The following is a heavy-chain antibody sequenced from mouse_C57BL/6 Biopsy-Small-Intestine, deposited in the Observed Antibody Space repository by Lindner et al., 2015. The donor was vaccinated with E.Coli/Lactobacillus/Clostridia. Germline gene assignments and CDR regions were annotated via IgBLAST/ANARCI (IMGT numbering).Heavy chain of an antibody. CDR1: GYSFTSYG. CDR3: VRDSKEQLVDY. J-gene: IGHJ4*01. D-gene: IGHD2-2*01. CDR2: ISAYNGNT. Sequence: SVKVSCKASGYSFTSYGISWVRQAPGQGLEWMGWISAYNGNTDYAQNFQGRVTMTTDTSTSTVYMELRSLTSDDTAVYYCVRDSKEQLVDYWGQGTLVTVSS. V-gene: IGHV1-81*01.